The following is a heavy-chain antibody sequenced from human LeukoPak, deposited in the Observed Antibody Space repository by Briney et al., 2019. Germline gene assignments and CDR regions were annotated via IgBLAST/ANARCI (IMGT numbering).Heavy chain of an antibody. Sequence: GGSLRLSCAASGFTFSSYSMNWVRQAPGKGLEWVSSISSSSSYIYYADSVKGRFTISRDNAKNSLYLQMNSLRAEDTAVYYCARDRGKWLGPYYYYYGMDVWGQGTTVTVSS. CDR2: ISSSSSYI. J-gene: IGHJ6*02. V-gene: IGHV3-21*01. CDR1: GFTFSSYS. D-gene: IGHD5-12*01. CDR3: ARDRGKWLGPYYYYYGMDV.